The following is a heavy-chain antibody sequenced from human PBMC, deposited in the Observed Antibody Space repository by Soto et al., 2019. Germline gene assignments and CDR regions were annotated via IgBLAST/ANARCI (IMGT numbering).Heavy chain of an antibody. Sequence: SETLSLTCTVSGASVSTGVYYWTWIRHHPGKGLEWIGYIDNTGSAYYNPSLTGRVDISVDTSKNQFSLNLQSLTAADTAFYYCAGAVSDFDVRRYRTSYFDQWGQGILVTVSS. J-gene: IGHJ4*02. CDR1: GASVSTGVYY. CDR3: AGAVSDFDVRRYRTSYFDQ. D-gene: IGHD3-10*02. CDR2: IDNTGSA. V-gene: IGHV4-31*03.